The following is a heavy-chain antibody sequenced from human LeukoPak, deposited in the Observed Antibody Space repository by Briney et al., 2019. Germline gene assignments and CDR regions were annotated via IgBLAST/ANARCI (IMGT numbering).Heavy chain of an antibody. CDR2: INHSGST. J-gene: IGHJ6*03. V-gene: IGHV4-34*01. CDR1: GGSFSGYY. D-gene: IGHD3-22*01. CDR3: ARRSSGYPYYYYYYMDV. Sequence: SETLSLTCAVYGGSFSGYYWSWIRQPPGKGLEWIGEINHSGSTNYNPSLKSRVTISVVTSKNQFSLKLSSVTAADTAVYYCARRSSGYPYYYYYYMDVWGKGTTVTVSS.